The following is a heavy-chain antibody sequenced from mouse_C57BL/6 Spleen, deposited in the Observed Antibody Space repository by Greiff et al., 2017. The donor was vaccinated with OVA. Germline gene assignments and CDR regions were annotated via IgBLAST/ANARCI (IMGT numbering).Heavy chain of an antibody. D-gene: IGHD6-2*01. CDR1: GFNIKDDY. Sequence: VQLKQSGAELVRPGASVKLSCTASGFNIKDDYMHWVKQRPEQGLEWIGWIDPENGDTEYASKFQGKATITADTSSNTAYLQLSSLTSEDTAVYYCTTDSLYFDYWGQGTTLTVSS. CDR2: IDPENGDT. CDR3: TTDSLYFDY. J-gene: IGHJ2*01. V-gene: IGHV14-4*01.